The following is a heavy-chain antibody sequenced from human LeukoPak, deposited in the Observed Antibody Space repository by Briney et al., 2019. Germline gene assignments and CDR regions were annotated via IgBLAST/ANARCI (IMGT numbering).Heavy chain of an antibody. D-gene: IGHD6-13*01. CDR1: GFTFSAYA. CDR3: AKDSKIPQQPLDY. V-gene: IGHV3-23*01. J-gene: IGHJ4*02. Sequence: GGSLRLSCEASGFTFSAYAMTWVRQAPGKGLEWVSSIGSDNKPHYSESVKGRFAISRDNSKNTLYLQMNSLRAEDTAVYYCAKDSKIPQQPLDYWGQGTLVTVSS. CDR2: IGSDNKP.